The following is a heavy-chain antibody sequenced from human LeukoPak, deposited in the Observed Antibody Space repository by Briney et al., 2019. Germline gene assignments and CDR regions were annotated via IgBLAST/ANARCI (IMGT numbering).Heavy chain of an antibody. CDR1: GYTFSGNY. D-gene: IGHD1-26*01. CDR2: IIPNSGGT. J-gene: IGHJ4*02. V-gene: IGHV1-2*02. CDR3: ARDLGGSLLVFDY. Sequence: ASVKVSCKASGYTFSGNYLHWVRQAPGQGLEWMGWIIPNSGGTNYAQKFQGRVTMTRGTSISTAYMALSSLKSDDTAVYYCARDLGGSLLVFDYWGQGTLVTVSS.